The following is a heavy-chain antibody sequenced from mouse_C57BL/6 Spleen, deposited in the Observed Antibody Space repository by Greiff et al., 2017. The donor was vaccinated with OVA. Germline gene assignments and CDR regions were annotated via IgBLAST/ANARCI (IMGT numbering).Heavy chain of an antibody. Sequence: EVMLVESEGGLVQPGSSMKLSCTASGFTFSDYYMAWVRQVPEKGLEWVANINYDGSSTYYLDSLKSRFIISRDNAKNILYLQMSSLKSEDTATYYCARGPYDGVWYFDVWGTGTTVTVSS. D-gene: IGHD2-12*01. J-gene: IGHJ1*03. V-gene: IGHV5-16*01. CDR1: GFTFSDYY. CDR3: ARGPYDGVWYFDV. CDR2: INYDGSST.